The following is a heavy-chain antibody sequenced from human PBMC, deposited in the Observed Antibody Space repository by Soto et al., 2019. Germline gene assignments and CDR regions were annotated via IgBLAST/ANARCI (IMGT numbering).Heavy chain of an antibody. CDR1: GYTFTSYG. CDR2: ISAYNGNT. Sequence: ASVKVSCKASGYTFTSYGISWVRQAPGQGLEWMGWISAYNGNTNYAQKLQGRVIMTTDTSTSTAYMRLRSVRSDDTAVYCCARDTRITMIGFDYWGQGTLVTVSS. CDR3: ARDTRITMIGFDY. J-gene: IGHJ4*02. V-gene: IGHV1-18*01. D-gene: IGHD3-22*01.